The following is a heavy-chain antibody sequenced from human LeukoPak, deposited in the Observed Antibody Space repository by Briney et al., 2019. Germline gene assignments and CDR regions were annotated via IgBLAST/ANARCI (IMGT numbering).Heavy chain of an antibody. V-gene: IGHV3-23*01. CDR1: GFSFSSYG. CDR3: AKDDDWGRYKH. D-gene: IGHD3-16*01. Sequence: GGTLRLSCAGSGFSFSSYGMYWVRQAPGKGLEWVSGISPSGDITYYTDSVRGRFTISRDNFKNTLSLQVNSLRAEDTAMYYCAKDDDWGRYKHWGQGTLVTVSS. J-gene: IGHJ1*01. CDR2: ISPSGDIT.